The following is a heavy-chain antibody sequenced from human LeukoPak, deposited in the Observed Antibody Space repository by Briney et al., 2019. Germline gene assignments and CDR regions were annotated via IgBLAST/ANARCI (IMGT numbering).Heavy chain of an antibody. J-gene: IGHJ4*02. D-gene: IGHD3-10*01. CDR1: GYSFTGYD. CDR3: SRDGDSGTYLPY. Sequence: GASVKVSCRASGYSFTGYDINCVRQAPGQGLEWMGRMNPNNGDTGSAQKFQGRLTMTRDTSISTAYMELSSLRSEDTAVYFCSRDGDSGTYLPYWGQGTLVTVSS. CDR2: MNPNNGDT. V-gene: IGHV1-8*01.